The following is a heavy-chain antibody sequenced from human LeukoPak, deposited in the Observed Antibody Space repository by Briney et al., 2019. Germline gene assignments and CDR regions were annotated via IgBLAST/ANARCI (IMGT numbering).Heavy chain of an antibody. V-gene: IGHV1-69*01. CDR2: IISIFGTA. J-gene: IGHJ6*03. Sequence: SVKVSCKASGGTFSSYAISWVRQAPGQGLEWMGGIISIFGTANYAQKFQGRVTITADESTSTAYMELSSLRSEDTAVYYCASELRYFDWTERAYYMDVWGKGTTVTVSS. D-gene: IGHD3-9*01. CDR3: ASELRYFDWTERAYYMDV. CDR1: GGTFSSYA.